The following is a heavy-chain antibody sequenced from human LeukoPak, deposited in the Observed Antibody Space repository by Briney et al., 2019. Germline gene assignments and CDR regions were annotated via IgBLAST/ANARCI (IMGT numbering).Heavy chain of an antibody. CDR1: GGSISSYY. V-gene: IGHV4-59*01. CDR2: IHYSGST. CDR3: ARVPRGSYFGYYYYGMDV. Sequence: SETLSLTCTVSGGSISSYYWSWIRQPPGKGLEWIGYIHYSGSTNYNPSLKSRVTISVDTSKNQFSLKLSSVTAADTAVYYCARVPRGSYFGYYYYGMDVWGQGTTVTVSS. J-gene: IGHJ6*02. D-gene: IGHD1-26*01.